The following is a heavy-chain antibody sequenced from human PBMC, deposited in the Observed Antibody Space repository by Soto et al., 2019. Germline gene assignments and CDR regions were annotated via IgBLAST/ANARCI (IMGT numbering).Heavy chain of an antibody. V-gene: IGHV4-39*07. Sequence: SETLSLTCTVSGGSISSSSYYWGWIRQPPGKGLEWIGSIYYSGSTYYNPSLKSRVTISVDTSKNQFSLKLSSVTAADTAVYYCARAIGGYYLVDYWGQGTLVTVSS. D-gene: IGHD3-22*01. CDR3: ARAIGGYYLVDY. J-gene: IGHJ4*02. CDR2: IYYSGST. CDR1: GGSISSSSYY.